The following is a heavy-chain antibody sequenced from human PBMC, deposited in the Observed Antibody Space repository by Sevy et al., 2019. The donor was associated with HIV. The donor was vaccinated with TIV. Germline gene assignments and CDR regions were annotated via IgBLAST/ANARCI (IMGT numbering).Heavy chain of an antibody. CDR2: TYYRSKWYN. V-gene: IGHV6-1*01. D-gene: IGHD1-7*01. CDR3: ARGDELNSYYYGMDV. CDR1: GDSVSSSSAA. J-gene: IGHJ6*02. Sequence: SQTLSLTCAISGDSVSSSSAAWNWFRQYPSRGLESLGRTYYRSKWYNNYAVSVKSRVTINPDTSENQFSLHLNSVTPEDTAVYFCARGDELNSYYYGMDVWGQGTTVTVSS.